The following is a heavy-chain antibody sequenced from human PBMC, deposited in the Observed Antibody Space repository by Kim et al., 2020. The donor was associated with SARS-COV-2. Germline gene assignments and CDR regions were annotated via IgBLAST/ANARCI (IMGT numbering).Heavy chain of an antibody. V-gene: IGHV3-64*01. CDR1: GFTFSSYA. D-gene: IGHD3-22*01. CDR2: ISSNGGST. CDR3: ARGYYYDSSGNWYFDL. J-gene: IGHJ2*01. Sequence: GGSLRLSCAASGFTFSSYAMHWVRQAPGKGLEYVSAISSNGGSTYYANSVKGRFTISRDNSKNTLYLQMGSLRAEDMAVYYCARGYYYDSSGNWYFDLWGRGTLVTVSS.